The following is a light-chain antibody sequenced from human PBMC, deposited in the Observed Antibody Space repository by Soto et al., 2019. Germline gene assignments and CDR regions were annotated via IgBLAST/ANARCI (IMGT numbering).Light chain of an antibody. CDR1: SSDVGAYNY. J-gene: IGLJ1*01. V-gene: IGLV2-14*03. CDR2: DVT. CDR3: SSYTTSSTLYV. Sequence: SVLTQTASVSGSPGQSITISCTGTSSDVGAYNYVSWYQQYPGKAPKYIIYDVTNRPSGVSYRFSGSKSGNTASLTISGLQAEDEADYYCSSYTTSSTLYVFGTGTKVTVL.